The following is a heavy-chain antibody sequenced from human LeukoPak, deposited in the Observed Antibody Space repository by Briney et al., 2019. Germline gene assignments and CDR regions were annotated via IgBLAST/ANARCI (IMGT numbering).Heavy chain of an antibody. CDR2: IYNSGTT. CDR1: GGSISNYY. Sequence: PSETLSLTCTVSGGSISNYYWSWIRQPPGKGLEWIGYIYNSGTTNYNPSLKSRVTISVDTSRNQFSLKVSSVTAADTAVYYCARGPSERYYESSGYYYFDYRGQGTLVTVSS. V-gene: IGHV4-59*12. CDR3: ARGPSERYYESSGYYYFDY. D-gene: IGHD3-22*01. J-gene: IGHJ4*02.